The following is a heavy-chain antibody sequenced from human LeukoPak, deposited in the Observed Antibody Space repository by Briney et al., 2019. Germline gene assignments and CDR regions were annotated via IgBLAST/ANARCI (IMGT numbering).Heavy chain of an antibody. CDR3: ARVRYSNYGGDFDY. CDR1: GYTFTSYG. V-gene: IGHV1-18*01. J-gene: IGHJ4*02. CDR2: ISAYNGNT. D-gene: IGHD4-4*01. Sequence: ASVKVSCKASGYTFTSYGISWVRQAPGQGLEWMGWISAYNGNTNYAQKLQGRVTMTTDTSTSTAYMELRSLRSDDTAMYYCARVRYSNYGGDFDYWGQGTLVTVSS.